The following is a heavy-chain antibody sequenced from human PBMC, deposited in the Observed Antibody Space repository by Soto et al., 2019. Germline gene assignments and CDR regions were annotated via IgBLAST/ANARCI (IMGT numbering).Heavy chain of an antibody. CDR2: IGPTGGIR. CDR3: GRARWSSSWYSKPIDY. J-gene: IGHJ4*02. CDR1: GHSITSHF. D-gene: IGHD6-13*01. V-gene: IGHV1-46*03. Sequence: ASVKVSCKASGHSITSHFMHWVRQAPGQGLEWMGTIGPTGGIRNYAQRYQGRLTITRDTSTSTVYMEVRSLRSEDTAFFYCGRARWSSSWYSKPIDYWGQGTLVTVSS.